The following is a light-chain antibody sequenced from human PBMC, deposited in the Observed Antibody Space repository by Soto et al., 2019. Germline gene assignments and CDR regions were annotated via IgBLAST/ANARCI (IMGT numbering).Light chain of an antibody. CDR3: QKYDSAPWT. Sequence: EIQMTQSPSSLSASVGDRVTITCRASQGISNYLAWYQQKPGKVPKLLIYGASILQSGAPSRLSGSGSGTDFTLIINSLQPEDVATYYSQKYDSAPWTFGQGTKGDIK. J-gene: IGKJ1*01. V-gene: IGKV1-27*01. CDR1: QGISNY. CDR2: GAS.